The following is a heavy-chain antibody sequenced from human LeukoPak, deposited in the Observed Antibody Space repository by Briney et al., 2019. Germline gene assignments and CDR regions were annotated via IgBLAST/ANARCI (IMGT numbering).Heavy chain of an antibody. CDR3: ARGSGSYSDAFDI. CDR1: GYSFTTYW. CDR2: IYPGDSDT. J-gene: IGHJ3*02. D-gene: IGHD1-26*01. V-gene: IGHV5-51*01. Sequence: GESLKISCKGSGYSFTTYWIGWLRQMPGKGLEWMGIIYPGDSDTRYSPSFQGQVTISADKSISTAYLQWSSLKASDTAMYYCARGSGSYSDAFDIWGQGTMVTVSS.